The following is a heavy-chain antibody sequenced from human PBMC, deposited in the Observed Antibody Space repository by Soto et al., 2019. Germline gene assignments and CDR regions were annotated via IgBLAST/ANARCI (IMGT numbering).Heavy chain of an antibody. J-gene: IGHJ6*02. CDR3: ARDRGGYDILTGYYWGFYYYGMDV. V-gene: IGHV3-20*04. D-gene: IGHD3-9*01. CDR2: INWNGGST. CDR1: GFTFDDYG. Sequence: GGSLRLSCAASGFTFDDYGMSWVRQAPGKGLEWVSGINWNGGSTGYADSVKGRFTISRDNAKNSLYLQMNSLRAEDTALYYCARDRGGYDILTGYYWGFYYYGMDVWGQGTTVTVSS.